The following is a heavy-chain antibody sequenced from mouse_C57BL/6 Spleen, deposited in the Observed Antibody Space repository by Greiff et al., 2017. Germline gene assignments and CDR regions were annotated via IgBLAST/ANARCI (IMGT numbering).Heavy chain of an antibody. Sequence: VQLQQSGPELVKPGASVKISCKASGYSFTGYYMNWVKQSPEKSLEWIGEINPSTGGTTYNQKFKAKATLTVDKSSSTAYMQLKSLTSEDSAVYYCARGGEAYYTYWGQGTPLTVSS. V-gene: IGHV1-42*01. J-gene: IGHJ2*01. CDR2: INPSTGGT. D-gene: IGHD1-1*01. CDR3: ARGGEAYYTY. CDR1: GYSFTGYY.